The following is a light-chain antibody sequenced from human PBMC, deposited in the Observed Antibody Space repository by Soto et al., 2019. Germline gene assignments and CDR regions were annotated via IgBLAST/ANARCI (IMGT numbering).Light chain of an antibody. J-gene: IGLJ2*01. V-gene: IGLV1-44*01. Sequence: QSALAQPPSASGTPGQRVTISCSGSNSNVGSNTVDWYQHVAGTAPKLLIYRNEKRPSGVPARFSGSKSGTSASLAISGLQSDDEAEYFCAAWDDGLTGVIFGGGTKLTVL. CDR1: NSNVGSNT. CDR3: AAWDDGLTGVI. CDR2: RNE.